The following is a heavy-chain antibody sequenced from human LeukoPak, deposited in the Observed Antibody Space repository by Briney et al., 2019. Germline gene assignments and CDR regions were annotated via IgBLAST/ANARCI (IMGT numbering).Heavy chain of an antibody. V-gene: IGHV1-8*03. D-gene: IGHD2-21*01. CDR1: GYTFTSYD. J-gene: IGHJ3*02. CDR2: MNPNSGNT. Sequence: ASXXVSCKASGYTFTSYDINWVRQATGQGLEWMGWMNPNSGNTGDAQKFQGRVTITRNTSISTAYMELSSLRSEDTAVYYCARVGFGYCGGDCYAFDIWGQGTMVTVSS. CDR3: ARVGFGYCGGDCYAFDI.